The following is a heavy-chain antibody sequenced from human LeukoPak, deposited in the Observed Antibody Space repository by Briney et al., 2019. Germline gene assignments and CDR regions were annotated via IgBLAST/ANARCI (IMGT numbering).Heavy chain of an antibody. D-gene: IGHD1-26*01. CDR1: GFTFSSCG. CDR2: ISYDGSNK. Sequence: GGSLRLSCAASGFTFSSCGMHWVRQAPGKGLEWVAVISYDGSNKYYADSVKGRFTISRDNSKNTLYLQMNSLRAEDTAVYYCAKDLSGSHTYWGQGTLVTVSS. CDR3: AKDLSGSHTY. J-gene: IGHJ4*02. V-gene: IGHV3-30*18.